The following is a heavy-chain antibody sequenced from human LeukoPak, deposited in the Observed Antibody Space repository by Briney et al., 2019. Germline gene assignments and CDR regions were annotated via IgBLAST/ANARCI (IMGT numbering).Heavy chain of an antibody. CDR3: ARDPYSGVYSAGLYFYYMDV. V-gene: IGHV3-21*01. J-gene: IGHJ6*03. Sequence: PGGSLRLSCAASGFTFSSYNMNWVRQAPGKGLEWVSSITSDSSYVFYADSVKGRFTISRDNAENSLYLQMNSLRVEDTAVYYCARDPYSGVYSAGLYFYYMDVWGKGTTVTVSS. D-gene: IGHD1-26*01. CDR1: GFTFSSYN. CDR2: ITSDSSYV.